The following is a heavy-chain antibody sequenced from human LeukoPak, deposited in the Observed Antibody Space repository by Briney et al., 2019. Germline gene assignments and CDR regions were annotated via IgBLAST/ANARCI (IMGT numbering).Heavy chain of an antibody. CDR2: IIPIFGTA. Sequence: EASVNVSCKASGGTFSSYAISWVRQAPGQGLEWMGGIIPIFGTANYAQKFHGRVTITADEATCTAYMKLSSLRSEDTAVYYCARGAPRITAKRGYSGYDWGGFDYWGQRTLVTASS. V-gene: IGHV1-69*01. D-gene: IGHD5-12*01. CDR1: GGTFSSYA. CDR3: ARGAPRITAKRGYSGYDWGGFDY. J-gene: IGHJ4*02.